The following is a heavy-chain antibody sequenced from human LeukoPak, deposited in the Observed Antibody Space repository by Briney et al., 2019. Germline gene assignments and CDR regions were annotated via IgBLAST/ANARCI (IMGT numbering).Heavy chain of an antibody. D-gene: IGHD1-26*01. V-gene: IGHV4-59*08. Sequence: KPSETLSLTCTVSGGSISSYYWSWIQQPPGKGLEWIGYIYYSGTTNYNPSLKSRVTISVDTSKNQFSLRLTSVTAADTAVYYCARHRVGITRDFDYWGQGTLVTVSS. CDR1: GGSISSYY. CDR2: IYYSGTT. J-gene: IGHJ4*02. CDR3: ARHRVGITRDFDY.